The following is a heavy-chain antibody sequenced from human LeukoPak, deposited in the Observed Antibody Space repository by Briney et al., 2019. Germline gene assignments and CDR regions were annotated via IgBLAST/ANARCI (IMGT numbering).Heavy chain of an antibody. CDR3: ARVGQVGSGWSVDY. V-gene: IGHV3-7*01. CDR1: GFTFSSYW. D-gene: IGHD6-19*01. J-gene: IGHJ4*02. CDR2: IKQDGSEK. Sequence: PGGSLRLSCAASGFTFSSYWMSWVRLAPGKGLEWVANIKQDGSEKYYVDSVKGRFTISRDNAKNSLYLQMNSLRAEDTAVYYCARVGQVGSGWSVDYWGQGTLVTVSS.